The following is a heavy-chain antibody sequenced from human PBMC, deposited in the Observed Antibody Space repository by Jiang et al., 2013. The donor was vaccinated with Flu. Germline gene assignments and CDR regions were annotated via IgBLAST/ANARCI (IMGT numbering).Heavy chain of an antibody. CDR1: GASIRAYY. CDR3: ASNSGYFRTLFDY. V-gene: IGHV4-59*01. D-gene: IGHD3-22*01. J-gene: IGHJ4*02. CDR2: AYHNGNT. Sequence: SGPGLVKPSETLSLTCSVSGASIRAYYWSWIRQAPGRGLEWIGYAYHNGNTYQNPSLKSRVTISVDTSKKHCSLTLTSVTAADTAVYYCASNSGYFRTLFDYWGQGTVVTVSS.